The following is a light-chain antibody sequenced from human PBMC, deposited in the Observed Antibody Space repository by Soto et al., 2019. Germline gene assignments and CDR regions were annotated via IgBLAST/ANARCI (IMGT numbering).Light chain of an antibody. Sequence: QSALTQPASVSGSPGQSITISCIGTSSDVGAYNYISWYQQHPGKAPKLMIYEVSNRPSGVSTRFSGSKSGNTASLAISGRQAEDEGGYYRSTYINSITFVIFGGGTKLTVL. CDR1: SSDVGAYNY. J-gene: IGLJ2*01. CDR3: STYINSITFVI. V-gene: IGLV2-14*01. CDR2: EVS.